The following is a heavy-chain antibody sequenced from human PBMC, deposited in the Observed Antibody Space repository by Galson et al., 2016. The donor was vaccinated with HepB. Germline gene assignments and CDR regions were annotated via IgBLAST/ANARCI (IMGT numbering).Heavy chain of an antibody. Sequence: SVKVSCKASRGTFRNFAIHWVRQAPGQGPEWMGGIVPIVGTANYAQKFEGRVTIIADESTTTSYMEMRSLTSEDTAVFYCASWVGFSSGWSGPFDYWGRGTLVTVSS. CDR2: IVPIVGTA. CDR1: RGTFRNFA. V-gene: IGHV1-69*13. CDR3: ASWVGFSSGWSGPFDY. J-gene: IGHJ4*02. D-gene: IGHD6-19*01.